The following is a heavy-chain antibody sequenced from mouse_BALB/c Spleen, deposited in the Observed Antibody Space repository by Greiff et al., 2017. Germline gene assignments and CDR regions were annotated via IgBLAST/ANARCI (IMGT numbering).Heavy chain of an antibody. CDR2: IYPSDSYT. CDR1: GYTFTSYW. Sequence: QVQLKQPGAELVRPGASVKLSCKASGYTFTSYWINWVKQRPGQGLEWIGNIYPSDSYTNYNQKFKDKATLTVDKSSSTAYMQLSSPTSEDSAVYYCTRGGSLLRLQGYAMDYWGQGTSVTVSS. V-gene: IGHV1-69*02. D-gene: IGHD1-2*01. CDR3: TRGGSLLRLQGYAMDY. J-gene: IGHJ4*01.